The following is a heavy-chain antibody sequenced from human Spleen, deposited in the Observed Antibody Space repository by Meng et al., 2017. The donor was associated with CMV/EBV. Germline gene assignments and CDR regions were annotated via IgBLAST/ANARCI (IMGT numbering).Heavy chain of an antibody. CDR1: GFTFSTYC. CDR3: GGIAAAGYYYYGMDV. J-gene: IGHJ6*02. V-gene: IGHV3-7*01. D-gene: IGHD6-13*01. CDR2: IKQDGSEK. Sequence: GGSLRLSCAASGFTFSTYCMSWVRQAPGKGLEWVANIKQDGSEKYYVDSVKGRFTISRDNAKNSLYLQMNSLRAEDTAVYYCGGIAAAGYYYYGMDVWGQGTTVTVSS.